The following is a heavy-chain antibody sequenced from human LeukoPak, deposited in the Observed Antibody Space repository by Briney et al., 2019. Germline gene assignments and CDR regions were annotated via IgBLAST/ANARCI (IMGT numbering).Heavy chain of an antibody. CDR1: VYSFTVYY. D-gene: IGHD2-8*01. J-gene: IGHJ6*03. V-gene: IGHV1-2*02. CDR2: INPNSGDT. CDR3: ARGGLRVMVYRLYYMDV. Sequence: VASVNVSCKSSVYSFTVYYMHWVRQAPGQGLEWMGWINPNSGDTKYAQKFQGRVTMTRDTSISTAYMELTRLRSDDTAVYYCARGGLRVMVYRLYYMDVWGKGTTVTVSS.